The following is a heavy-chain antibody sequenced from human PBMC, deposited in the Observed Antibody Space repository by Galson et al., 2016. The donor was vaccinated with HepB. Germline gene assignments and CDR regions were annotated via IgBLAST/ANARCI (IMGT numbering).Heavy chain of an antibody. V-gene: IGHV3-30*18. Sequence: SLRLSCAASGFTFSGYGMHWVRQAPGKGLEWVAADPMDGRRKFYADSVKGRFTISRDNSNNILFLQMSSLRADDTAVYFCAKRHEYCPPVGCSVDYWGQGTLVSVSS. D-gene: IGHD2/OR15-2a*01. J-gene: IGHJ4*02. CDR1: GFTFSGYG. CDR2: DPMDGRRK. CDR3: AKRHEYCPPVGCSVDY.